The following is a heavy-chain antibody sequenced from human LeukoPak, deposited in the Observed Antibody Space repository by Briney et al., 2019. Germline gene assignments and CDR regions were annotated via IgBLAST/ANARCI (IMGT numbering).Heavy chain of an antibody. CDR3: ARHVLGGFGESPMDV. D-gene: IGHD3-10*01. J-gene: IGHJ6*03. V-gene: IGHV4-39*01. CDR2: INHSGST. CDR1: DDSISSSTYY. Sequence: PSDTLSLTCIISDDSISSSTYYWGWIRQPPGKGLEWIGEINHSGSTNYNPSLKSRVTISVDTSKNQFSLKLSSVTAADTAVYYCARHVLGGFGESPMDVWGKGTTVTITS.